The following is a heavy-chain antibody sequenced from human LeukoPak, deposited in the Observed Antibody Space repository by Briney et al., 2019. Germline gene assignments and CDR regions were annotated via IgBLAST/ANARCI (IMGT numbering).Heavy chain of an antibody. CDR1: GFTFSDYY. V-gene: IGHV3-11*01. D-gene: IGHD6-13*01. CDR2: ISSSGSTI. J-gene: IGHJ6*03. CDR3: ARSSISRGYSSSWRNYYYMDV. Sequence: GGSLRLSCAASGFTFSDYYMSWIRQAPGKGLEWVSYISSSGSTIYYADSVKGRFTISRDNAKNSLYLQMNSLRAEDTAVYYCARSSISRGYSSSWRNYYYMDVWGKGTTVTISS.